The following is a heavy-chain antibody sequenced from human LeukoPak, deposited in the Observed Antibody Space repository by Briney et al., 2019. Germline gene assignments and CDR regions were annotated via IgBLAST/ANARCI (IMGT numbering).Heavy chain of an antibody. CDR2: ISSSSSYI. CDR1: GFTFSSYS. D-gene: IGHD3-10*01. Sequence: GGSLRLSCAASGFTFSSYSMNWVRQAPGKGLEWVSSISSSSSYIYYADSVKGRFTISRDNAKNSLYLQMNSLRAEDTAVYYCARVGRRRSGSYYNPYGMDVWGQGTTVTVSS. CDR3: ARVGRRRSGSYYNPYGMDV. V-gene: IGHV3-21*01. J-gene: IGHJ6*02.